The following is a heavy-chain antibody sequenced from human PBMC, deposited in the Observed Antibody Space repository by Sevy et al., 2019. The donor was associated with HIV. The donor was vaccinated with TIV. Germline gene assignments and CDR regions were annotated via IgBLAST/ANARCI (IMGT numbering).Heavy chain of an antibody. CDR3: VAANTWQDY. CDR1: GFTFSKYS. D-gene: IGHD2-15*01. V-gene: IGHV3-23*01. J-gene: IGHJ4*02. Sequence: GGSLRLSCAASGFTFSKYSMSWVRQPPGKGLEWVSTLSFGCGEINYADSVKGRFTMSRDSAKNTLYLQMNSLRAEDTAVYFCVAANTWQDYWGQGTLVTVSS. CDR2: LSFGCGEI.